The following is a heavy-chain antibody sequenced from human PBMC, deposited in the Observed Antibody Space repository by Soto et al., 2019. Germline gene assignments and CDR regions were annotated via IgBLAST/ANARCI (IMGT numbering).Heavy chain of an antibody. CDR3: AHTRAIVVIVAEDEYFQH. V-gene: IGHV2-5*02. D-gene: IGHD3-22*01. J-gene: IGHJ1*01. CDR1: GFSLSTSGVG. CDR2: IYWDDDK. Sequence: QITLKESGPTLVKPTQTLTLTCTFSGFSLSTSGVGVGWIRQPPGKGLEWLALIYWDDDKRYSPSLKSRLTITKDTSKNQVVITMTNVDPADTATYYCAHTRAIVVIVAEDEYFQHWGQGTLVTVSS.